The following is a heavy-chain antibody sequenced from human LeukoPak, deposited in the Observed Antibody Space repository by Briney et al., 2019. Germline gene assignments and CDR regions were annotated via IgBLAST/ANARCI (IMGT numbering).Heavy chain of an antibody. J-gene: IGHJ4*02. D-gene: IGHD3-22*01. Sequence: SETLSLTCAGSGGSFSGYYWSWIRQPPGKGLECIGYIYYSGSTNYNPSLKSRVTISVDTSRNQFSLKLTSVTAADTAVYYCAKVSDRDSSGYYWGFEYWGQGTLVTVSS. CDR1: GGSFSGYY. CDR3: AKVSDRDSSGYYWGFEY. V-gene: IGHV4-59*08. CDR2: IYYSGST.